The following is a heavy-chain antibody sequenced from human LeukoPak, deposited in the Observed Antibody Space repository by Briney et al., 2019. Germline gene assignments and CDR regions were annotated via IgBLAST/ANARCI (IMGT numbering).Heavy chain of an antibody. Sequence: PGGSLRLSCAASGFTFSNHWMTWIRQAPGKGLEWVATIKQDGSGKYYVDSVQGRSTISRDNAQNSLYPQLNSLRAQDSALYYCVRACGSAACPFYFHYWGQGTLVTVSS. D-gene: IGHD2-21*01. CDR1: GFTFSNHW. CDR3: VRACGSAACPFYFHY. V-gene: IGHV3-7*01. CDR2: IKQDGSGK. J-gene: IGHJ4*02.